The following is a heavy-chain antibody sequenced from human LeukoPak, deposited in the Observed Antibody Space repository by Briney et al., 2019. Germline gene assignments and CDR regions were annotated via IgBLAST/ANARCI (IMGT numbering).Heavy chain of an antibody. J-gene: IGHJ6*03. V-gene: IGHV3-21*01. CDR2: ISSSSYI. Sequence: PGGSLRLSCAASGFTFSSYSMNWVRQAPGKGLEWVSSISSSSYIYYADSVKGRFTISRDNAKNSLYLQMNSLRAEDTAVYYCARGVYYDFWSGYYTNYYYYYMDVWGKGTTVTVSS. CDR1: GFTFSSYS. CDR3: ARGVYYDFWSGYYTNYYYYYMDV. D-gene: IGHD3-3*01.